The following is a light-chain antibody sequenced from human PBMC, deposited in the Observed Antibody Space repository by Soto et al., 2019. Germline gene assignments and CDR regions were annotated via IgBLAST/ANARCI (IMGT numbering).Light chain of an antibody. CDR3: QQYGSSPDT. CDR1: QSVSSSY. V-gene: IGKV3-20*01. J-gene: IGKJ1*01. Sequence: DIVLTQSPGTLSLSPGERATLSCRASQSVSSSYLAWYQQKPGQAPRLLIYGASSRATGIPDRFSGSGSGTDFTLTISRLEPDDFAVYYCQQYGSSPDTFGQGTKVDI. CDR2: GAS.